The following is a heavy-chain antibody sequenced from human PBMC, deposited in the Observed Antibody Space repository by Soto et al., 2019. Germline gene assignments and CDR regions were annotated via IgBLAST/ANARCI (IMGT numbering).Heavy chain of an antibody. CDR1: GGTFGNSA. Sequence: QVQLVQSGAEVKKPGSSVTVSCKASGGTFGNSAMSWVRQAPGQGLEWMGGIIPICPTPDYAQKFQGGVTITAAESTSTASMELTSLRSEDTAVYYWARDKDRQQLGGNYYYGIDVWGQGTTVTVSS. CDR2: IIPICPTP. CDR3: ARDKDRQQLGGNYYYGIDV. V-gene: IGHV1-69*12. J-gene: IGHJ6*02. D-gene: IGHD3-3*02.